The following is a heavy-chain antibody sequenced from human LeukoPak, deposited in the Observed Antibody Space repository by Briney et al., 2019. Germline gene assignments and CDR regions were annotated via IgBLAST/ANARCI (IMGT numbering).Heavy chain of an antibody. CDR2: IYYSGST. D-gene: IGHD3-22*01. CDR3: ARTRDCDSSGPFDY. J-gene: IGHJ4*02. CDR1: GGSISSSSYY. Sequence: SETLSLTCTVSGGSISSSSYYWGWIRQPPGKGLEWIGSIYYSGSTYYNPSLKSRVTISVDTSKNQFSLKLSSVTAADTAVYYCARTRDCDSSGPFDYWGQGTLVTVSS. V-gene: IGHV4-39*07.